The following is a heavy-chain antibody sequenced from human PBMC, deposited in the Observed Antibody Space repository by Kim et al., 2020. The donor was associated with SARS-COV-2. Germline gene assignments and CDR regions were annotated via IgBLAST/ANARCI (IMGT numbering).Heavy chain of an antibody. CDR3: TRETELIYFDY. CDR2: ISDGGHNT. CDR1: GLTFSSYA. J-gene: IGHJ4*02. V-gene: IGHV3-21*01. Sequence: GGSLRLSCAASGLTFSSYAMNWVRQAPGKGLEWVSSISDGGHNTYYAASVRGRFTISRDNAKNSLYLQMNGLRAEDTAVYYCTRETELIYFDYWGQGALGTVSS.